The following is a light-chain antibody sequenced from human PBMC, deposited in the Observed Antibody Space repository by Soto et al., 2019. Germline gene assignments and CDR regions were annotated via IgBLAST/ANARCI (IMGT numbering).Light chain of an antibody. CDR1: QSLLHSNGYNY. Sequence: DIVMTKSPLSLPVTPGEPASISCRSSQSLLHSNGYNYLDWYLQKPGQSPQLLIYLGSNRASGVPDRFSGSGSGTDFTLKISGVEAEDVGVYYCMHALPPGFGQGTRLEIK. CDR2: LGS. J-gene: IGKJ5*01. V-gene: IGKV2-28*01. CDR3: MHALPPG.